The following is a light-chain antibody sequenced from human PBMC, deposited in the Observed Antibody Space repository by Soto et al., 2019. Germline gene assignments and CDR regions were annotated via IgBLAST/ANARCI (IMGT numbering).Light chain of an antibody. CDR1: QTVGAY. J-gene: IGKJ4*01. V-gene: IGKV3-15*01. Sequence: EVVMTQSPATLSVSPGERASLSCRASQTVGAYLAWYQQKPGQAPRLLIYGASTRATGIPARFSGSGSGTEFTLTISSLQSEDFAVYYCQQYNQWPPFTFGGGTKVEI. CDR2: GAS. CDR3: QQYNQWPPFT.